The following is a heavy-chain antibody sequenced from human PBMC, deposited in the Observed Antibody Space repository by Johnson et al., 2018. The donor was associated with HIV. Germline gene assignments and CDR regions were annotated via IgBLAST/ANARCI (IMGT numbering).Heavy chain of an antibody. Sequence: MLLVESGGGLVKPGGSLRLSCAASGFTFSNAWMSWVRQAPGKGLEWVSAISGSGGSTYYADSVKGRFTISRDNSKNTLYLQMNSLRAEDTAVYYCARGPVMVRGVTDAFDIWGQGTMVTVSS. CDR1: GFTFSNAW. V-gene: IGHV3-23*04. J-gene: IGHJ3*02. CDR3: ARGPVMVRGVTDAFDI. D-gene: IGHD3-10*01. CDR2: ISGSGGST.